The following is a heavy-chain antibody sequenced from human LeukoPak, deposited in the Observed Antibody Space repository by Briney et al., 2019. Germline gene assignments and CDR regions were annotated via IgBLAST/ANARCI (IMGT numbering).Heavy chain of an antibody. V-gene: IGHV3-23*01. CDR1: GFSCSTNA. Sequence: PGGSLRLSCAASGFSCSTNAMNWVRQAPGQGPEWVSGISGRGDKTYYADSAKGRFTISRDNSKTPPYLQMQSLRDEDTALYYCRPHIASSASWGHGTLVTVSP. CDR3: RPHIASSAS. D-gene: IGHD5-12*01. CDR2: ISGRGDKT. J-gene: IGHJ5*01.